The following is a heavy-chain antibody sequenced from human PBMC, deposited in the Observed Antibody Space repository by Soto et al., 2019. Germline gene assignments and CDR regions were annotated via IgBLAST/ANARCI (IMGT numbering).Heavy chain of an antibody. V-gene: IGHV3-48*02. Sequence: PGGSLRLSCAASGFTFSSYSMNWVRQAPGKGLEWVSYISSSSSTIYYADSVKGRFTISRDNAKNSLYLQMNSLRDEDTAVYYCARDFSTYCDSSGYYLSWGQGPLVTVSS. CDR3: ARDFSTYCDSSGYYLS. J-gene: IGHJ5*02. CDR2: ISSSSSTI. CDR1: GFTFSSYS. D-gene: IGHD3-22*01.